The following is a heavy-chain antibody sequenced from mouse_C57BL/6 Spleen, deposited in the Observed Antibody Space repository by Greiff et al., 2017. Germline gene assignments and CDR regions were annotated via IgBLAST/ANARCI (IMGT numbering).Heavy chain of an antibody. D-gene: IGHD2-3*01. CDR2: ILPGSGST. J-gene: IGHJ3*01. Sequence: QVQLQQSGAELMKPGASVKLSCKATGYTFTGYWIEWVKQRPGHGLEWLGEILPGSGSTNYNEKFKGKAPFTADTSSNTAYMQLSSLTTEDSAIYYWERLDYDGLGAYWGQGTLVTVSA. CDR1: GYTFTGYW. CDR3: ERLDYDGLGAY. V-gene: IGHV1-9*01.